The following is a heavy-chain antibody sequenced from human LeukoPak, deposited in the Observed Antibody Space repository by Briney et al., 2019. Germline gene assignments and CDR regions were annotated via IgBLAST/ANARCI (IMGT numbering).Heavy chain of an antibody. D-gene: IGHD3-10*01. CDR2: INTNTGNP. V-gene: IGHV7-4-1*02. CDR3: AREGLWFGELLSPLKKPTWYFDY. CDR1: GYTFTSYA. Sequence: ASVKVSCKASGYTFTSYAMNWVRQAPGQGLEWMGWINTNTGNPTYAQGFTGRFVFSLDTSVSTAYLQISSLKAEDTAVYYCAREGLWFGELLSPLKKPTWYFDYWGQGTLVTVSS. J-gene: IGHJ4*02.